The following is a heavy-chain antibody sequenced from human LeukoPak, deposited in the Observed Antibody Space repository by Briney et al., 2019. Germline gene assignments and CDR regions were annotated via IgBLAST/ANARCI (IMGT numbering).Heavy chain of an antibody. V-gene: IGHV3-15*01. Sequence: GGSLRLSCAASGFTFSNAWMAWVRQVPGKGLEWLGRIKSKTDGETADYAAPVRGRFFISRDDRKDTLYVEINSPKTEDTGIYYCTIVLRPYRGSGYRNWFDPWGRGTLVTVPS. CDR3: TIVLRPYRGSGYRNWFDP. CDR2: IKSKTDGETA. CDR1: GFTFSNAW. J-gene: IGHJ5*02. D-gene: IGHD3-22*01.